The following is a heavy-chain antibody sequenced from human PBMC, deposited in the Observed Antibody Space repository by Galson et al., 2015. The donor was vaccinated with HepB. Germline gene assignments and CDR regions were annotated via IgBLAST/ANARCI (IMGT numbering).Heavy chain of an antibody. CDR2: ISGSGGNT. CDR1: GFTFSSYA. V-gene: IGHV3-23*01. D-gene: IGHD2-2*02. J-gene: IGHJ4*02. CDR3: ASCSSTSCYTLGFED. Sequence: SLRLSCAASGFTFSSYAMSWVRQAPGKGVEWVSAISGSGGNTYYADSVKGRFTISRDNSKNTLFLQMNSLRAEDTAVYHCASCSSTSCYTLGFEDWGQGTLVTGSS.